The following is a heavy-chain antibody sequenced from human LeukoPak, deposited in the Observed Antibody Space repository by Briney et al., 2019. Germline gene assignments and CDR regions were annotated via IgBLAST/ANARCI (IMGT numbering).Heavy chain of an antibody. Sequence: GGSLRLSCAASGWTFSDYALNWVRQAPRKGPEWLSSLGGNNIHTKSADFVKGRFTISRDNSKNMLYLQMNSLRAEDTAVYYCARAMAYCGDDCYERGYYFDYWGQGTQVTVSS. V-gene: IGHV3-23*01. D-gene: IGHD2-21*02. J-gene: IGHJ4*02. CDR1: GWTFSDYA. CDR2: LGGNNIHT. CDR3: ARAMAYCGDDCYERGYYFDY.